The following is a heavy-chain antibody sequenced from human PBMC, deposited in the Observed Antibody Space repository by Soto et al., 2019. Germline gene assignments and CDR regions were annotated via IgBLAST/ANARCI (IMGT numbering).Heavy chain of an antibody. D-gene: IGHD2-15*01. J-gene: IGHJ6*02. CDR2: INSDGSST. CDR3: ARAGGSCSGGYCTHLYFYGIDV. CDR1: GFTFSRFW. Sequence: EVQLVESGGGLVQPGGSLRVSCAASGFTFSRFWMHWVRQAPGMGLVWVSRINSDGSSTNYADSVKGRFTISRDNAKNTLYLQMNSLRAEDTAVYYCARAGGSCSGGYCTHLYFYGIDVWGQGTTVTVSS. V-gene: IGHV3-74*01.